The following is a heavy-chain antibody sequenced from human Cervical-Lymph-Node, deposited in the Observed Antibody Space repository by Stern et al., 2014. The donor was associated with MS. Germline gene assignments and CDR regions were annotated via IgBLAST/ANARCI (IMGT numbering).Heavy chain of an antibody. V-gene: IGHV4-34*01. CDR3: ARVVSHYYYYYGMDV. D-gene: IGHD4-23*01. Sequence: QVQLQQWGAGLLKPSETLSLTCAVYGGSFSGYYWCWIRQPPGKGLEWIGEINHSGSTNYNPSLKSRVTISVDTSKNQFSLKLSSVTAADTAVYYCARVVSHYYYYYGMDVWGQGTTVTVSS. CDR2: INHSGST. CDR1: GGSFSGYY. J-gene: IGHJ6*02.